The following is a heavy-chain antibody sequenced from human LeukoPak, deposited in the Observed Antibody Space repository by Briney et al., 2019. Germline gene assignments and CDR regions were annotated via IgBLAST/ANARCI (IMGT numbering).Heavy chain of an antibody. D-gene: IGHD5-18*01. Sequence: GGSLRLSCAASGFTFSSYAMSWVRQAPGKGLEWVSAISGSGGSTYYADSVKGRFTISRDNSKNTLYLQMNSLRAEDTAVYYCARHEAMVPWSGFDYWGQGTLVTVSS. V-gene: IGHV3-23*01. CDR3: ARHEAMVPWSGFDY. J-gene: IGHJ4*02. CDR2: ISGSGGST. CDR1: GFTFSSYA.